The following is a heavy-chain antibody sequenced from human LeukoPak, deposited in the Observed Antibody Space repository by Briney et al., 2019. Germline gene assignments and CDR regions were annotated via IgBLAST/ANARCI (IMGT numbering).Heavy chain of an antibody. CDR1: GYTFASYD. CDR3: AIRPCIAVAGTNENWFDP. Sequence: ASVKVSCKASGYTFASYDINWVRQATGQGRESMGWMNPNSGNTGYAQKFQGRVTMTRNTSISTAYMELSSLRSEDTAVYYCAIRPCIAVAGTNENWFDPRGQGTLVTVSS. CDR2: MNPNSGNT. D-gene: IGHD6-19*01. V-gene: IGHV1-8*01. J-gene: IGHJ5*02.